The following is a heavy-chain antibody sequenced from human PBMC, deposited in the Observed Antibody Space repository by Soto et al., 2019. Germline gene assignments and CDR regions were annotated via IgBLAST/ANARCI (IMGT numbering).Heavy chain of an antibody. Sequence: QITLKESGPTLVKPTQTLTLTCTFSGFSFGVSGVGVGWIRQPPGRALEWLGLVFWNDDKRYSPSLESRLTLTKDTSNNKVVLTVTNLDPGDTVTYYCARSYTYDFDHWGQGTLVTVSS. V-gene: IGHV2-5*01. CDR2: VFWNDDK. CDR1: GFSFGVSGVG. D-gene: IGHD3-16*01. J-gene: IGHJ4*02. CDR3: ARSYTYDFDH.